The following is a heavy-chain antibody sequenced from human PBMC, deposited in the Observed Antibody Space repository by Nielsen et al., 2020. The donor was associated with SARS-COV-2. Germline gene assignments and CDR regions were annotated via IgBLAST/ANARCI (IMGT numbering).Heavy chain of an antibody. CDR2: IYYSGST. J-gene: IGHJ5*02. CDR1: GGSISSSSYY. D-gene: IGHD2-15*01. CDR3: ARRRKGYCSGGSCYSGWFDP. V-gene: IGHV4-39*07. Sequence: SETLSLTCTVSGGSISSSSYYWGWIRQPPGKGLEWIGSIYYSGSTNYNPSLKSRVTISVDTSKNQFSLKLSSVTAADTAVYYCARRRKGYCSGGSCYSGWFDPWGQGTLVTVSS.